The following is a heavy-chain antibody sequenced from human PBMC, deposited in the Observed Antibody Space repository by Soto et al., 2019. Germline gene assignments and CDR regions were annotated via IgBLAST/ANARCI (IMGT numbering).Heavy chain of an antibody. Sequence: GGSLRLSCEASGFTFSTYYMRWARQAPGKGLEWVASIKEDGSQTFYVDSVRGRFTISRDNAKNSLYLQMNSLRAEDTAVYYCARKSVSSHYADYWGQGALVTVSS. CDR1: GFTFSTYY. CDR3: ARKSVSSHYADY. V-gene: IGHV3-7*05. J-gene: IGHJ4*02. D-gene: IGHD3-16*01. CDR2: IKEDGSQT.